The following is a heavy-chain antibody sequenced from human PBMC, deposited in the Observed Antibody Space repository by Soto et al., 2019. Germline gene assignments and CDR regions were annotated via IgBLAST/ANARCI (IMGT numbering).Heavy chain of an antibody. V-gene: IGHV1-69*13. D-gene: IGHD5-18*01. J-gene: IGHJ4*02. Sequence: GASVKVSCKASGGTFSSYAISWVRQAPGQGLEWMGCIIPIFGTANYAQKFKGRVTITADESTSTAYMELSSLRSEDTAVYYCATARSGYSYGYPPYWGQGTLVTVSS. CDR1: GGTFSSYA. CDR2: IIPIFGTA. CDR3: ATARSGYSYGYPPY.